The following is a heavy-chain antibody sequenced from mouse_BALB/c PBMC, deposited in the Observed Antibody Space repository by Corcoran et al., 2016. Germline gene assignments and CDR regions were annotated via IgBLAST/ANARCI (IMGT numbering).Heavy chain of an antibody. D-gene: IGHD2-10*01. V-gene: IGHV14-3*02. CDR3: APAYYGNRRY. CDR2: IDPANGNT. CDR1: GFNIKDTY. Sequence: EVQLQQSGAELVKPGASVKLSCTASGFNIKDTYMHWVKQRPEQGLEWIGRIDPANGNTKYDPKFQGKANITADTSSNTAYLQLSSLTSEDTAVYYCAPAYYGNRRYWGQGTSVTVSS. J-gene: IGHJ4*01.